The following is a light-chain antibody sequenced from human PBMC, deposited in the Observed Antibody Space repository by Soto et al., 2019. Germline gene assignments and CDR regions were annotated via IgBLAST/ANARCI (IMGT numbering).Light chain of an antibody. V-gene: IGLV2-14*01. CDR1: SSDVGGYNY. Sequence: QSALTQPASVSGSPGQSITISRTGTSSDVGGYNYVSWYQHHPGKAPKFMIYEVSNRPSGVSNRFSGSKSGNTASLTISGLQAEDEADYYCRSYTSSDTRVFGTGTKVTVL. CDR2: EVS. J-gene: IGLJ1*01. CDR3: RSYTSSDTRV.